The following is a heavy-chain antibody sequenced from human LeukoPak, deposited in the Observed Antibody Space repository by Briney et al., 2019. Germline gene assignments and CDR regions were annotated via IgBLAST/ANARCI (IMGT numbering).Heavy chain of an antibody. CDR3: ARGSSLRGSYPFS. J-gene: IGHJ5*02. D-gene: IGHD1-26*01. V-gene: IGHV1-69*13. CDR1: GYTFSSYA. CDR2: IIPIFGTA. Sequence: SVKVSCKASGYTFSSYAISWVRQAPGQGLEWMGGIIPIFGTANYAQKFQGRVTITADESTSTAYMELSSLRSEDTAVYYCARGSSLRGSYPFSWGQGTLVTVSS.